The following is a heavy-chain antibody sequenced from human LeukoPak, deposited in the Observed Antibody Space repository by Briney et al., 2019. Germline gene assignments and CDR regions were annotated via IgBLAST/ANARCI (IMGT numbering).Heavy chain of an antibody. CDR3: AREEYDYVWGSYRHIDY. J-gene: IGHJ4*02. D-gene: IGHD3-16*02. CDR2: IYYSGST. CDR1: GGSFSGYY. V-gene: IGHV4-34*01. Sequence: PSETLSLTCAVYGGSFSGYYWGWIRQPPGKGLEWIGSIYYSGSTYYNPSLKSRVTISVDTSKNQFSLKLSSVTAADTAVYYCAREEYDYVWGSYRHIDYWGQGTLVTVSS.